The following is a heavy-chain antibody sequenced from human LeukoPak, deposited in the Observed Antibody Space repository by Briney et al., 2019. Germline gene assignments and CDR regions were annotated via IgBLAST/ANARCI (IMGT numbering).Heavy chain of an antibody. CDR2: ISYDGSNK. J-gene: IGHJ6*04. V-gene: IGHV3-30*04. CDR3: ARERVVYYYYYGMDV. Sequence: PGGSLRLSCAASGFTFSSYAMHWVRQAPGKGLEWVAVISYDGSNKYYADSVKGRFTISRDNSKNTLYLPMNSLRAEDTAVYYCARERVVYYYYYGMDVWGKGTTVTVSS. CDR1: GFTFSSYA.